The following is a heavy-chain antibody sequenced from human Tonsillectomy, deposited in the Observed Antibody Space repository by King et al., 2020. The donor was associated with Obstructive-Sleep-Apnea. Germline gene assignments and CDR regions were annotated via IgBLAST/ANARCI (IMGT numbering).Heavy chain of an antibody. CDR1: GFTFSSYG. CDR3: AKELGYCSGGRCLFDS. D-gene: IGHD2-15*01. J-gene: IGHJ4*02. Sequence: VQLVESGGGVVQPGRSLRLSCAASGFTFSSYGMHWVRQAPGKGLEWVAVIWYDGSNKYYADSVKGRFTISRDNSKNTLYLQMNSLRAEDTAVYYCAKELGYCSGGRCLFDSWGQGTLVTVSS. V-gene: IGHV3-33*06. CDR2: IWYDGSNK.